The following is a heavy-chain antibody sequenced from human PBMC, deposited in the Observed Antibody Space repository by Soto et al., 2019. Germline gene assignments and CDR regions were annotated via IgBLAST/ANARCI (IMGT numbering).Heavy chain of an antibody. Sequence: PSETLSLTCTVSGGSISIGSFYWDWIRQPPGKGLEWIGSVYYSGSTYYNPSLKSRVAISVDTSKNQFFLKLSSVTAADTAVYYCARHGVGGYDYGYWGPGTLVTVSS. D-gene: IGHD5-12*01. J-gene: IGHJ4*02. CDR2: VYYSGST. CDR3: ARHGVGGYDYGY. V-gene: IGHV4-39*01. CDR1: GGSISIGSFY.